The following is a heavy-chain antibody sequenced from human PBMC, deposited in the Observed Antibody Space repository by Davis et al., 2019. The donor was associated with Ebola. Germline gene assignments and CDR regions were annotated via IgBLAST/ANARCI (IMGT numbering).Heavy chain of an antibody. V-gene: IGHV3-74*01. D-gene: IGHD2-8*01. CDR3: VRRMYAMSSRAFDV. CDR1: GFTFSSHW. CDR2: ISTDGST. J-gene: IGHJ6*02. Sequence: GESLKISCAASGFTFSSHWMHWVRQAPGKGLVWVSRISTDGSTVYADSVKDRFTISRDNAKSTLYLQMNGLRAEDTAVYYCVRRMYAMSSRAFDVWGQGTTVTVSS.